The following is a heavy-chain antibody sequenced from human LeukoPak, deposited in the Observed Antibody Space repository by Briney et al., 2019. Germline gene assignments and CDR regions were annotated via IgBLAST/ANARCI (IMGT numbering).Heavy chain of an antibody. V-gene: IGHV3-21*01. D-gene: IGHD6-19*01. CDR1: GFTFSSYS. J-gene: IGHJ4*02. Sequence: GGSLRLSCVASGFTFSSYSMNWVRQAPGKGLEWVSSISTSSSYIYYADSVKGRFTIPRDNAKNSLYLQMNSLRVEDTAVYYCASVASIAVADYWGQGTLVTVSS. CDR2: ISTSSSYI. CDR3: ASVASIAVADY.